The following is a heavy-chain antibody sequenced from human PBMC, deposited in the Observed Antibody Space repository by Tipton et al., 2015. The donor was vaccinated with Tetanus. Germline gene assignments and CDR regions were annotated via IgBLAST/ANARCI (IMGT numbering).Heavy chain of an antibody. CDR2: IYYGGST. CDR1: GGSFSSSNDY. CDR3: ARRSHIGAPV. J-gene: IGHJ3*01. V-gene: IGHV4-39*01. Sequence: LRLSCTVSGGSFSSSNDYWAWIRQPPGKGLEWVGSIYYGGSTYFNPSLRSRGTISIDTPRNQFSLQLSSVTAADTALYFCARRSHIGAPVWGQGTLVTVAS. D-gene: IGHD2-21*01.